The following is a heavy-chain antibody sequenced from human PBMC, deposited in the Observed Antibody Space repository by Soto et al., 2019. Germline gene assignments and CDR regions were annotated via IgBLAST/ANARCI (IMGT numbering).Heavy chain of an antibody. CDR2: ISGSGGST. CDR1: GFTFSSYA. Sequence: TGGSLRLSCAASGFTFSSYAMSWVRQAPGKGLEWVSAISGSGGSTYYADSVKGRFTISRDNSKNTLYLQMNSLRAEDTAVYYCAKGLAGNYYDSSGLIEWGQGTLVTVSS. J-gene: IGHJ4*02. CDR3: AKGLAGNYYDSSGLIE. D-gene: IGHD3-22*01. V-gene: IGHV3-23*01.